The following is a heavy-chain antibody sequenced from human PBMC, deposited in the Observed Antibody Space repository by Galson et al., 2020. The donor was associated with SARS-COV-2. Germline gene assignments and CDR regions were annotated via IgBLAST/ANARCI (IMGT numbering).Heavy chain of an antibody. Sequence: GESLKISCAASGFTFSSYGMHWVRQAPGKGLEWVAVISYDGSNKYYADSVNGRFTISRDNSKNTLYLQMNSLRAEDTAVYYCARDRSSWYLDYWGQVTLVTVSS. CDR2: ISYDGSNK. CDR1: GFTFSSYG. D-gene: IGHD6-13*01. V-gene: IGHV3-30*03. CDR3: ARDRSSWYLDY. J-gene: IGHJ4*02.